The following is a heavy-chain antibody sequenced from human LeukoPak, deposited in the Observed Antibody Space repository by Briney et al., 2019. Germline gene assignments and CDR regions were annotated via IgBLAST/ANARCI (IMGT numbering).Heavy chain of an antibody. CDR3: ARASGSYWWFDS. J-gene: IGHJ5*01. CDR1: GYTFTGYY. Sequence: EASVKVSCKASGYTFTGYYPHWVRQAPGQGLEWMGCVNPNSGDTNYAQKFQGSVTMTRDTSISTVYMELSRLRSDDTAVYYCARASGSYWWFDSWGQGTLVTVSS. CDR2: VNPNSGDT. D-gene: IGHD1-26*01. V-gene: IGHV1-2*02.